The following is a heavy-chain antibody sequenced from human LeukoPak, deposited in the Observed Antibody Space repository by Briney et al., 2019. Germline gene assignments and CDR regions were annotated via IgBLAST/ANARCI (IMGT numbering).Heavy chain of an antibody. CDR1: GYTFTSYG. CDR3: ARSTTGMAAAGTYPYYFDY. J-gene: IGHJ4*02. D-gene: IGHD6-13*01. Sequence: ASVKVSCKASGYTFTSYGISWVRQAPGQGLEWMGWISAYNGNTNYAQKLQGRVTMTTDTSTSTAYMELRSLRSDDTAVYYCARSTTGMAAAGTYPYYFDYWGQGTLVTVSS. CDR2: ISAYNGNT. V-gene: IGHV1-18*04.